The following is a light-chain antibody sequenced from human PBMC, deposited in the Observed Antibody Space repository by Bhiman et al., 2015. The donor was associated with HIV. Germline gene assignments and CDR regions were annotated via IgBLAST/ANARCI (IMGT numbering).Light chain of an antibody. CDR1: KLGDKY. J-gene: IGLJ1*01. Sequence: SYELTQPPSVSVSPGQTASITCSGDKLGDKYASWYQQKPGQSPLLVIYQDNKRPSGIPERFSGSNSGNTATLTISGTQAMDEADYYCQAWDSSTLNVFGTGTKVTVL. CDR3: QAWDSSTLNV. V-gene: IGLV3-1*01. CDR2: QDN.